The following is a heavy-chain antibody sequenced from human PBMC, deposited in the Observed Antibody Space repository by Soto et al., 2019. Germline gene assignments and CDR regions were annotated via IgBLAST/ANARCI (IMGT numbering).Heavy chain of an antibody. V-gene: IGHV3-9*01. J-gene: IGHJ4*02. Sequence: PGGSLRLSCAVSGFTFDDNAMHWVRQAPEKGLEWVSGINWKSDIGYADSVKGRFTTSRDNAENSLYLQMNSLRAEDTALYYCAISQDRGGRTTLIYWGQGTQVTVSS. CDR1: GFTFDDNA. CDR3: AISQDRGGRTTLIY. CDR2: INWKSDI. D-gene: IGHD3-16*01.